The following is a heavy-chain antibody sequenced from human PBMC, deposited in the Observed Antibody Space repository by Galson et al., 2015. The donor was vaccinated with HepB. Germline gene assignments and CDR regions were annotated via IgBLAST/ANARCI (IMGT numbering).Heavy chain of an antibody. CDR3: AKFHSGSQTDY. D-gene: IGHD1-26*01. CDR2: ISYDGSNK. V-gene: IGHV3-30*18. CDR1: GFTFSSYG. Sequence: SLRLSCAASGFTFSSYGMHWVRQAPGKGLEWVVVISYDGSNKYYADSVKGRFTISRDNSKNTLYLQMNSLRAEDTAVYYCAKFHSGSQTDYWGQGTLVTVSS. J-gene: IGHJ4*02.